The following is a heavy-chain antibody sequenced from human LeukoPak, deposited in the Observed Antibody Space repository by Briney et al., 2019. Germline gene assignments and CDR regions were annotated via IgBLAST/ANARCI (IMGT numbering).Heavy chain of an antibody. CDR2: IKQDGSEK. CDR1: GFTFSSYW. D-gene: IGHD2-8*01. J-gene: IGHJ4*02. Sequence: GGSLRLSCAASGFTFSSYWMSWVRQAPGKGLEWVVNIKQDGSEKYYVDSGKGRFTISRDNAKNSLYLQMNSLRAEDTAVYYCARLPRNGFFVDWGQGALLTVSS. CDR3: ARLPRNGFFVD. V-gene: IGHV3-7*01.